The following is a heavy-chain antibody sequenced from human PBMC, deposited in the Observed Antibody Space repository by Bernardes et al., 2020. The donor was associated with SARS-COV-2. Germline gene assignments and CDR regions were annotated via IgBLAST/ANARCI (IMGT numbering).Heavy chain of an antibody. CDR1: GFTFSSYG. V-gene: IGHV3-30*18. Sequence: GGSLRLSCAASGFTFSSYGMHWVRQAPGKGLEWVAVISYDGSNKYYADSVKGRFTISRDNSKNTLYLQMNSLRAEDTAVYYCANGGYGDYYYFDYWGQGTLVTVSS. CDR2: ISYDGSNK. CDR3: ANGGYGDYYYFDY. J-gene: IGHJ4*02. D-gene: IGHD4-17*01.